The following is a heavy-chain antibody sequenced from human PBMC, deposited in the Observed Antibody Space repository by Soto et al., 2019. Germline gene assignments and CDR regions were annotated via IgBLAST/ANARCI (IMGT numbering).Heavy chain of an antibody. CDR1: GFTFGDYA. CDR3: TRDSDYYDFWSGYGYYYYGMDV. J-gene: IGHJ6*02. V-gene: IGHV3-49*03. Sequence: GGSLRLSCTASGFTFGDYAMSWFRQAPGKGLEWVGFIRSKAYGGTTEYAASVKGRFTISRDDSKGIAYLQMNSLKTEDTAVYYCTRDSDYYDFWSGYGYYYYGMDVWGQGTTVTVSS. D-gene: IGHD3-3*01. CDR2: IRSKAYGGTT.